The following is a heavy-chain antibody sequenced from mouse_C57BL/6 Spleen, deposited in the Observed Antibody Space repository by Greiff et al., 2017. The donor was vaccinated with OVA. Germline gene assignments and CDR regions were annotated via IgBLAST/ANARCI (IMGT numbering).Heavy chain of an antibody. D-gene: IGHD1-1*01. CDR3: ARVYYYDSSGWYFDV. CDR2: IDPSDSYT. J-gene: IGHJ1*03. Sequence: QVQLQQPGAELVMPGASVKLSCKASGYTFTSYWMPWVKQRPGPGLEWIGEIDPSDSYTNYNQKFKGKSTLTVDKSSSTAYMQLSSLTSEDSSVDYCARVYYYDSSGWYFDVWGTGTTVTVSS. V-gene: IGHV1-69*01. CDR1: GYTFTSYW.